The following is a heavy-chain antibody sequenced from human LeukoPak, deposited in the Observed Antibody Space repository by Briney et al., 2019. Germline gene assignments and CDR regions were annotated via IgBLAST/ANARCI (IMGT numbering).Heavy chain of an antibody. V-gene: IGHV3-66*01. J-gene: IGHJ4*02. D-gene: IGHD4-11*01. Sequence: GGSLRLSCAASGFTVSSNYMSWVRQAPGKGLEWVSVIYSGGRTTYADSVKGRFTISRDTSKNTLYLQMNSPRAEDTAVYYCASGSNFGFDYWGQGTLVTVSS. CDR1: GFTVSSNY. CDR3: ASGSNFGFDY. CDR2: IYSGGRT.